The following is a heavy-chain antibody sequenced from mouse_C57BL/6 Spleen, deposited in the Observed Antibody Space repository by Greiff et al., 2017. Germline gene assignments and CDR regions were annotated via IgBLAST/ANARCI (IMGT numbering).Heavy chain of an antibody. V-gene: IGHV10-1*01. Sequence: DVQLVESGGGLVQPKGSLKLSCAASGFSFNTYAMNWVRQAPGQGLEWVARIRSKSNNYATYYADSVKDRFTISRDDSESILYLQMNNLTTEDTAMYYCGRNYGSSYFDYWGQGTTLTVAS. D-gene: IGHD1-1*01. CDR3: GRNYGSSYFDY. J-gene: IGHJ2*01. CDR2: IRSKSNNYAT. CDR1: GFSFNTYA.